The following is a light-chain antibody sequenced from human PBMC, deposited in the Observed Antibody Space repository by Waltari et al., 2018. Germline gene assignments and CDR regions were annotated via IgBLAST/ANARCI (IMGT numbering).Light chain of an antibody. CDR2: KAS. Sequence: DIQMTQSPATLSASVGDRVTITCQASQNINNWLAWYQQKPGKAPKLLIYKASTLESGVPSRFSGSGSGTEFTLTITSLQPDDFATYHCLQYNTYWLTFGGGTKVEIK. V-gene: IGKV1-5*03. CDR3: LQYNTYWLT. J-gene: IGKJ4*01. CDR1: QNINNW.